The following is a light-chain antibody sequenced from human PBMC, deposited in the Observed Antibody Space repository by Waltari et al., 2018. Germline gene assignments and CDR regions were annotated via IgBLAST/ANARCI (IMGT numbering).Light chain of an antibody. J-gene: IGLJ2*01. CDR3: YSTDSNNNYEV. Sequence: SYELTQPPSVSVSPGQTARITCSGDAFPKKKSYWFLQKSGQAPVLVIYEARKRPSGIPERFSGSSSGTMAALTISGAQVEDEADYYCYSTDSNNNYEVFGGGTKLTVL. CDR2: EAR. CDR1: AFPKKK. V-gene: IGLV3-10*01.